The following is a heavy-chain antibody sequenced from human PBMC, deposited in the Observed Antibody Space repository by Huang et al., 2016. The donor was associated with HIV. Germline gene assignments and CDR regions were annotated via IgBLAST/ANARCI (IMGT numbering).Heavy chain of an antibody. D-gene: IGHD1-1*01. Sequence: QVQLQQWGAGLLKPSETLSLTCAVYGGSFSGYDWSWIRQSPGKGLEWIGEINHSGSTNYNPSLKSRLSRSVDTSKNQFSLKLSSVTAADTAVYYCARERMMSWLDDHDAFDIWGQGTMVTVSS. CDR3: ARERMMSWLDDHDAFDI. J-gene: IGHJ3*02. CDR1: GGSFSGYD. CDR2: INHSGST. V-gene: IGHV4-34*01.